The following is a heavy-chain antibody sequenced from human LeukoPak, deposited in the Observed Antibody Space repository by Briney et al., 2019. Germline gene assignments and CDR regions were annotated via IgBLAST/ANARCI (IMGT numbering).Heavy chain of an antibody. J-gene: IGHJ5*02. D-gene: IGHD4-17*01. CDR2: MNPNSGNT. CDR3: ARGDYGDYIGGWFDP. V-gene: IGHV1-8*03. Sequence: ASVKVSCKASGYTFTSYDINRVRQATGQGLEWMGWMNPNSGNTGYAQKFQGRVTITRNTSISTAYTELSSLRSEDTAVYYCARGDYGDYIGGWFDPWGQGTLVTVSS. CDR1: GYTFTSYD.